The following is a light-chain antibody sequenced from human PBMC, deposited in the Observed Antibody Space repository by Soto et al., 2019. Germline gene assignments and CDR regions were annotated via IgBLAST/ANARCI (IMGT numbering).Light chain of an antibody. CDR3: SSYKKSGASVA. CDR2: EVS. CDR1: SSDVGGYEY. Sequence: QSVLTQPASVSGSPGQSITISCTGTSSDVGGYEYVSWYQQHPGKAPKLMIYEVSNRPSGVSNRFSGSKSGNTASLTISGLQAADEADYYCSSYKKSGASVAFGGGTKLTVL. V-gene: IGLV2-14*01. J-gene: IGLJ2*01.